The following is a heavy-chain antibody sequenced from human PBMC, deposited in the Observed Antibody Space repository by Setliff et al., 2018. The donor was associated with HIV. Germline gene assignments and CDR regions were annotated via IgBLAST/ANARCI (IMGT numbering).Heavy chain of an antibody. D-gene: IGHD3-10*01. J-gene: IGHJ4*02. V-gene: IGHV5-51*01. Sequence: GESLKISCQASGYSFTTLWIAWVRQMPGKGLEWMGLVFPDDSDTRYSPSFQGQVSMSADRSINTAYLQWSSLKASDTAVYYCARSMGFKATTRLDFWGPGTLVTVSS. CDR1: GYSFTTLW. CDR3: ARSMGFKATTRLDF. CDR2: VFPDDSDT.